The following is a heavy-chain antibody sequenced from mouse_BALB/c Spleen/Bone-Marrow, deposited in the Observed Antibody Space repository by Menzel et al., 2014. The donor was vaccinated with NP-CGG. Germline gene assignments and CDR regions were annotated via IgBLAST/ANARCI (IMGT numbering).Heavy chain of an antibody. J-gene: IGHJ2*01. Sequence: EVNVVESGGDLVKPGGPLKLSCVASGFTFSSYGMSWVRQTPDKRLEWVATISSGGSSTYYPASVKGRFTISRDNAKSTLYLQMSSLNSEDTAMYYCTRRPLQANSYFDCWGQGTTLTVSS. V-gene: IGHV5-6*02. CDR1: GFTFSSYG. D-gene: IGHD3-2*02. CDR3: TRRPLQANSYFDC. CDR2: ISSGGSST.